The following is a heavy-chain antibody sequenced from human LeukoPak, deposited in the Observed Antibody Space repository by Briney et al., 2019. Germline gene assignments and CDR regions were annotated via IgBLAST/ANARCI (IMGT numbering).Heavy chain of an antibody. J-gene: IGHJ4*02. CDR1: GYSISSGYY. CDR3: AREGTTGSSPFDH. V-gene: IGHV4-38-2*02. CDR2: IYYSGTT. Sequence: SETLSLTCTVSGYSISSGYYWVWIRQPPGKGLELIGNIYYSGTTYYNPSLKSRVTISVDTSKNQLSLKLSSVTAADTAVYYCAREGTTGSSPFDHWGQGTWVSVSS. D-gene: IGHD1-1*01.